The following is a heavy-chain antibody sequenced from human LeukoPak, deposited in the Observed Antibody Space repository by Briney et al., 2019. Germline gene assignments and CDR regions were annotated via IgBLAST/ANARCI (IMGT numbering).Heavy chain of an antibody. J-gene: IGHJ4*02. CDR3: ARAGYCGGDCYSDY. Sequence: SVKVSCKASGGTFSSYAISWVRQAPGQGLEWMGGIIPIFGTANYAQKFQGRVTITADESTSTAYLELSSLRSEDTAVYYCARAGYCGGDCYSDYWGQGTLVTVSS. V-gene: IGHV1-69*13. D-gene: IGHD2-21*01. CDR2: IIPIFGTA. CDR1: GGTFSSYA.